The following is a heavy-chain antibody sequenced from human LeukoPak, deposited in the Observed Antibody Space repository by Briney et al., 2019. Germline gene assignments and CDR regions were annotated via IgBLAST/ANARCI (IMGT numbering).Heavy chain of an antibody. CDR1: GYTFTDFY. J-gene: IGHJ4*02. CDR3: ARGSHSGGPIPNFDY. V-gene: IGHV1-2*02. D-gene: IGHD3-16*01. Sequence: ASVKVSCKASGYTFTDFYVHWVRQAPGQGLEWMGWTNPKSGGKNYAQKFQGRVTMTRDTTIRTAYMELSTLRSDDTAVYYCARGSHSGGPIPNFDYWGQGTLVTVFS. CDR2: TNPKSGGK.